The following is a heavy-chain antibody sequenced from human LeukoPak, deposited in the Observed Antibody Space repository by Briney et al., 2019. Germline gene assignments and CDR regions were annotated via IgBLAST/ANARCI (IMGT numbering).Heavy chain of an antibody. Sequence: GGSLRLSCAASGFTFSSYSMNWVRQAPGKGLEWVSSISSSSSYIYYADSVKGRFTISRDNAKNSLYLQMNSLRAEDTAVYYCARAPFYDSSGYSYYFDYWGQGTLVTVS. V-gene: IGHV3-21*01. D-gene: IGHD3-22*01. J-gene: IGHJ4*02. CDR3: ARAPFYDSSGYSYYFDY. CDR2: ISSSSSYI. CDR1: GFTFSSYS.